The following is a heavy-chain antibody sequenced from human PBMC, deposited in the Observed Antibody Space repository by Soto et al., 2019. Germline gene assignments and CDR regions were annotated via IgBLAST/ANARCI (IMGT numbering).Heavy chain of an antibody. D-gene: IGHD6-13*01. Sequence: GGSLRLSCAASGFTFSSYWMHWVRQAPGKGSVWLSFISSDGSHTNYADSVKGRFTISRDNAKNTLYLQMNSLRAEDTAVYYCVRGIGAAGNDYWGQGTLVTVSS. CDR2: ISSDGSHT. V-gene: IGHV3-74*01. J-gene: IGHJ4*02. CDR3: VRGIGAAGNDY. CDR1: GFTFSSYW.